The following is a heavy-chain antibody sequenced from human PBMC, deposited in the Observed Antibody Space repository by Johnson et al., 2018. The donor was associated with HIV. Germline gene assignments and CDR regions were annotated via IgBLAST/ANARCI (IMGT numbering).Heavy chain of an antibody. CDR2: IYYDGTNK. CDR1: GFTFSGYA. D-gene: IGHD2-2*01. CDR3: AREGGDCSSTSCYQDAFDI. J-gene: IGHJ3*02. V-gene: IGHV3-30*19. Sequence: QVQLVESGGGVVQPGRSLRLSCAASGFTFSGYAMHWVRQAPGKGLEWVAVIYYDGTNKYYADSVKGRFTISRDNSKNTLYLQMNSLRAEDTGVYYCAREGGDCSSTSCYQDAFDIWGQGTMVTVSS.